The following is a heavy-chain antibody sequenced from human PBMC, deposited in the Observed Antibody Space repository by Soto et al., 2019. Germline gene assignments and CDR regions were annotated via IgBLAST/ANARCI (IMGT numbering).Heavy chain of an antibody. V-gene: IGHV4-39*01. Sequence: SGTLSLTCTVSGVSISSKNFYWGWIRQSPGKGLEWIGTLYSGSTFSSLSLKNRVTISVDTSKNQVSLKLRSVAAADTAIYYCATTRGIAVGGSFDYWGQGIQVTVSS. J-gene: IGHJ4*02. CDR1: GVSISSKNFY. D-gene: IGHD6-19*01. CDR3: ATTRGIAVGGSFDY. CDR2: LYSGST.